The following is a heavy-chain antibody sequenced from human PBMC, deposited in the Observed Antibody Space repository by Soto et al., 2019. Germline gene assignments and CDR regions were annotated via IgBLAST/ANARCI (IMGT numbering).Heavy chain of an antibody. J-gene: IGHJ6*02. D-gene: IGHD2-2*02. V-gene: IGHV5-10-1*01. CDR3: ARHDCSSTSCYNFGMDV. Sequence: GESLKISCKGSEYSFTTKWISWVRQMPGKGLEWMGRIDPTDSYTKYSLSLQGHVTISADKSITTAYLQWSSLKASDTAMYYCARHDCSSTSCYNFGMDVWGQGTTVTVSS. CDR2: IDPTDSYT. CDR1: EYSFTTKW.